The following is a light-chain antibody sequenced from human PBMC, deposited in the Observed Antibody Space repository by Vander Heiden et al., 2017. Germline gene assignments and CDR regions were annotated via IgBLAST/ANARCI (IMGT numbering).Light chain of an antibody. CDR2: AES. V-gene: IGKV1-39*01. J-gene: IGKJ3*01. CDR3: QQSYSSPLN. CDR1: QTVSRY. Sequence: DIQLTQSPSSLSSSVGARVIIICRTSQTVSRYLKWYQQKPGKAPKLLIDAESNLQSGVPSRFSGSGSGTEFTRTISSLQPEDFATNYCQQSYSSPLNFGPGTKVDIK.